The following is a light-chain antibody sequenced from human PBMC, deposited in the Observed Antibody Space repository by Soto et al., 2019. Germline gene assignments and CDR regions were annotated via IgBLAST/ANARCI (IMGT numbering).Light chain of an antibody. V-gene: IGKV3-20*01. J-gene: IGKJ1*01. CDR3: LQYHSLWS. CDR2: GAS. CDR1: QSVSSSY. Sequence: VFTQTADDLPVWQGDRARRSCKDSQSVSSSYLAWYQRKPGQAPRLLIYGASSRATGIPDRFSGSGSGTDITLVCSRGLPEDPLVHSFLQYHSLWSYGQGTKVDIK.